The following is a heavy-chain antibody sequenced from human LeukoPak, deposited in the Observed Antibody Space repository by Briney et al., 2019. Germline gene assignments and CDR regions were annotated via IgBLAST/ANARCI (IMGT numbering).Heavy chain of an antibody. CDR3: ARAKAAGSYDF. V-gene: IGHV4-59*11. CDR2: THFSGST. Sequence: PSETLSLTCSVSGDSISRHYWTWIRQPPGKGLEWIGYTHFSGSTNYNPSLKSRATTSLDRAKNQISLTLTSVSAADTAVYFCARAKAAGSYDFWGQGTLVTVSS. CDR1: GDSISRHY. D-gene: IGHD6-13*01. J-gene: IGHJ4*02.